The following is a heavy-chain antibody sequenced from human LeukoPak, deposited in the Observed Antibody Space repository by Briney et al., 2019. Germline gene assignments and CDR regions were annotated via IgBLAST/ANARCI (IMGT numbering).Heavy chain of an antibody. CDR2: MNPNSGNT. CDR1: GYTFTSYD. CDR3: ATGTEEPYYYYYYMDV. Sequence: ASVKVSCKASGYTFTSYDNLVRQATGQGLEWMGWMNPNSGNTGYAQKFQGRVTMTRNTSISTAHMELSSLRSEDTAVYYCATGTEEPYYYYYYMDVWGKGTTVTVSS. V-gene: IGHV1-8*01. J-gene: IGHJ6*03. D-gene: IGHD1-14*01.